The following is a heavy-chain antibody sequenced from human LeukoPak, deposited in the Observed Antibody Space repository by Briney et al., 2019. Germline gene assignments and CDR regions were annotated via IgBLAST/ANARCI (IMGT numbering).Heavy chain of an antibody. J-gene: IGHJ4*02. D-gene: IGHD3-9*01. Sequence: GESLKISCKGSGYSFSNYWIGWVRQMPGKGLEWVGIILPGDSDTRYSPSFQGQVTMSADESINTAYLQWSSLKAADTAMYYCARQYYDILTDPNYFDSWGQGTLVTVSS. CDR3: ARQYYDILTDPNYFDS. CDR1: GYSFSNYW. CDR2: ILPGDSDT. V-gene: IGHV5-51*01.